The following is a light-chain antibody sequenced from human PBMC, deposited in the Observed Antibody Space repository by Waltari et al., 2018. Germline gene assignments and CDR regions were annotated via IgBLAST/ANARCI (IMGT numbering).Light chain of an antibody. CDR2: GAS. Sequence: IQMTQSPSSVSASVGDRVTITCRASQVIRSWVAWYQQKPGKGPKLLIYGASSLLTGVPSRFSGSGSGTEFTLTISSLQPEDYATYYCQQGYSFPLTFGGGTKVEIK. CDR1: QVIRSW. V-gene: IGKV1-12*01. CDR3: QQGYSFPLT. J-gene: IGKJ4*01.